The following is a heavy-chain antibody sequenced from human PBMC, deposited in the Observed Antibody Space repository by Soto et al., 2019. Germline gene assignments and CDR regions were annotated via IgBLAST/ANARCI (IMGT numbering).Heavy chain of an antibody. V-gene: IGHV4-61*01. D-gene: IGHD4-17*01. J-gene: IGHJ4*02. CDR3: ASFHGYGDSAFDY. CDR1: GGSVSSGSYY. Sequence: SETLSLTCTVSGGSVSSGSYYWSWIRQPPGKGLEWIGYIYYSGSTNYNPSLKSRVTISVDTSKNQFSLKLSSVTAADTAVYYCASFHGYGDSAFDYWGQGTLVTVSS. CDR2: IYYSGST.